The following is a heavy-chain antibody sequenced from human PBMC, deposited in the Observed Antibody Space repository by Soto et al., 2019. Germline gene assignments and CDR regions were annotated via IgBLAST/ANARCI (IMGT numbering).Heavy chain of an antibody. CDR1: GNTFTGYY. D-gene: IGHD6-19*01. CDR2: INPNSGGT. J-gene: IGHJ6*02. V-gene: IGHV1-2*02. Sequence: QVQLVQSGAEVKKPGASVKVSCKASGNTFTGYYIHWVRQAPGQGLEWMGWINPNSGGTNYAQKFQRRVTMTWDTSSITAYMDLVSLRSDDTAVYYCASQGQYSSVWYEDGLDVWGQGTTVIVSS. CDR3: ASQGQYSSVWYEDGLDV.